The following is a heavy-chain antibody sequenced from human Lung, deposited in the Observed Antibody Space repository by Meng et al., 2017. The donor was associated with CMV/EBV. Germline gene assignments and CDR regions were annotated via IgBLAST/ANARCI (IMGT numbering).Heavy chain of an antibody. CDR1: GASLSAYNSY. J-gene: IGHJ2*01. V-gene: IGHV4-39*07. Sequence: SETLSLTCSVSGASLSAYNSYWGWIRQSPGKGLEWIGSISYEESTFYYPSLKRRSTISMDASNNQFSLRLTSVTAADTAVYYCAREGTTDSEGYLDLWGHGTLVTVSS. CDR2: ISYEEST. D-gene: IGHD2/OR15-2a*01. CDR3: AREGTTDSEGYLDL.